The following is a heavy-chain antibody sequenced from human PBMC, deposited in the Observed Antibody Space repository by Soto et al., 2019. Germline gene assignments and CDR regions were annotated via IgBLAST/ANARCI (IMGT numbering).Heavy chain of an antibody. CDR3: GKGSRFLDSRLI. Sequence: EVQLLESGGGLVQPGGSLRLSCTASGFTFSTYAMTWVRQAPGKGLEWVSAISGGGGPTYYPDSVKGRFTTSRDNSKNTLYLQMNSLRADDTAVYYCGKGSRFLDSRLIWGQGTLVTVSS. D-gene: IGHD2-21*01. J-gene: IGHJ3*02. CDR2: ISGGGGPT. V-gene: IGHV3-23*01. CDR1: GFTFSTYA.